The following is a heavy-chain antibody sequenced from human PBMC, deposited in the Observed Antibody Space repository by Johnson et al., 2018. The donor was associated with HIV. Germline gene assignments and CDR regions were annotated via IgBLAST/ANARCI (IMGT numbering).Heavy chain of an antibody. D-gene: IGHD6-13*01. Sequence: QVQLVESGGGLVRPGGSLRLSCAASGFTFSDYYMTWIRQAPGKGLEWLSYISSSGVTTYYAESLKGRFTISRDNAKNSLYLQMNSLRAEDTALYYCAKDRDLAAAGTDAFDIWGQGTMVTVSS. V-gene: IGHV3-11*01. CDR1: GFTFSDYY. CDR2: ISSSGVTT. CDR3: AKDRDLAAAGTDAFDI. J-gene: IGHJ3*02.